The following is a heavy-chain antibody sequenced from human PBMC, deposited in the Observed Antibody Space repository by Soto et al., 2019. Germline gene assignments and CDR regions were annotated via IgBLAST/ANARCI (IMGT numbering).Heavy chain of an antibody. CDR3: AHRPSGWYLFDY. CDR2: IYWNDDK. D-gene: IGHD6-19*01. V-gene: IGHV2-5*01. CDR1: GFSLSTSGLG. J-gene: IGHJ4*02. Sequence: QITLKESGPTLVRPTQTLTLTCTFSGFSLSTSGLGVGWIGQPPGKALEWLALIYWNDDKRYSPSLKARLTITKDTSKNQVVLTMTNMDPVDTATYYCAHRPSGWYLFDYWGQGTLVTVSS.